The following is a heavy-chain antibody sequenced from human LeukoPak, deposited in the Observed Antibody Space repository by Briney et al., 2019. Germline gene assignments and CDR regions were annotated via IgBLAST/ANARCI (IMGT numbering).Heavy chain of an antibody. D-gene: IGHD3-22*01. Sequence: ASVKVSCKASGYTFKSYGITWVRQAPGQGLEWMGWISAYNGNTNYAQKLQGRVTMTTDTSTSTAYMELRSLRSDDTVVYYCARTPYYYDSSGPSSTDYYYGMDVWGQGTTVTVSS. CDR1: GYTFKSYG. CDR2: ISAYNGNT. V-gene: IGHV1-18*01. J-gene: IGHJ6*02. CDR3: ARTPYYYDSSGPSSTDYYYGMDV.